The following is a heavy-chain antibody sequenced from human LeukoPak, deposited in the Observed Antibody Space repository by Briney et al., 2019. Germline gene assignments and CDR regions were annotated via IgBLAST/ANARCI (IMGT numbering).Heavy chain of an antibody. CDR2: INHSGST. V-gene: IGHV4-34*01. CDR1: GGSFSGYY. J-gene: IGHJ6*03. Sequence: KSSETLSLTCAVYGGSFSGYYWSWIRQPPGKGLEWIGEINHSGSTNYNPSLKSRVTISVDTSKNQFSLKLSSVTAADTAVYYCASFGFSTSAYYYIDVWGKGTTVTVSS. D-gene: IGHD2-2*01. CDR3: ASFGFSTSAYYYIDV.